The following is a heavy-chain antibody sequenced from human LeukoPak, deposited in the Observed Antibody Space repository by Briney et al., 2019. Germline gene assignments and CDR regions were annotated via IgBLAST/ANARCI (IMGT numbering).Heavy chain of an antibody. J-gene: IGHJ6*03. Sequence: ASVKVSCKASGYTFTSYAMNWVRQAPGQGLEWMGWISAYNGNTNYAQKLQGRVTMTTDTSTSTAYMELRSLRSDDTAVYYCARPESWDYYYMDVWGKGTTVTVSS. CDR1: GYTFTSYA. CDR3: ARPESWDYYYMDV. CDR2: ISAYNGNT. V-gene: IGHV1-18*01. D-gene: IGHD1-26*01.